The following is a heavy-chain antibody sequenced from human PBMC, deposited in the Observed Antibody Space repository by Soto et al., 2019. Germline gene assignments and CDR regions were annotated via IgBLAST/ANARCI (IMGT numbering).Heavy chain of an antibody. V-gene: IGHV3-30*18. D-gene: IGHD6-19*01. CDR3: AKDGESKQWLRYFDY. CDR2: ISYDGSNT. J-gene: IGHJ4*02. Sequence: QVQLVESGGGVVQPGRSLRLSCAASGFTFSNYAMHWVRQAPGKGLEYMAIISYDGSNTYYADSVKGRFTISRDNSXXTLYLQLNSLRTEDTAVYYCAKDGESKQWLRYFDYWGQGTLVTVSS. CDR1: GFTFSNYA.